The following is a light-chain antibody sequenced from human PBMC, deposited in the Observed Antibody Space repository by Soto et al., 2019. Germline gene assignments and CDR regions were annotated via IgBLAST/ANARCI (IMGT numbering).Light chain of an antibody. CDR1: QSVSSSY. J-gene: IGKJ3*01. CDR2: DAS. V-gene: IGKV3-20*01. Sequence: EIVVTQSPGTLSLSPGERATLSCRASQSVSSSYLAWYQQKPGQAPRLLIYDASRATGIPDRFSASGSGTDLTLTITRLEPEDVAVYDCQHYGTSDLFGAGTKVEI. CDR3: QHYGTSDL.